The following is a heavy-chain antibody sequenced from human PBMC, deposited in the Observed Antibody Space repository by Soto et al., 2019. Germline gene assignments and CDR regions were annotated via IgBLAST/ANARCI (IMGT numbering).Heavy chain of an antibody. CDR3: ARGLGAAGTSPSAFDY. J-gene: IGHJ4*02. D-gene: IGHD6-13*01. CDR2: IDPSDSYT. V-gene: IGHV5-10-1*01. Sequence: GESLKISCKAAGYSFTSYWISWVRQMPGKGLEWMGRIDPSDSYTNYSPSFQGHVTISADKSISTAYLQWSSLKASDTAMYYCARGLGAAGTSPSAFDYWGQGTLVTVSS. CDR1: GYSFTSYW.